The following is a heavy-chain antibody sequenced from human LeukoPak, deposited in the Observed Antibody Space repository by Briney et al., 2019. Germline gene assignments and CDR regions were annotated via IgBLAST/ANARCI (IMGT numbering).Heavy chain of an antibody. CDR3: ARVEASGYDYGAFDY. D-gene: IGHD5-12*01. CDR2: ISSSSSYI. J-gene: IGHJ4*02. Sequence: PGGSLRLSCAASGFTFSSYSMNWVRQAPGKGLEWVSSISSSSSYIYYADSVKGRFTISRDNAKNSLYLQMNSLRAEDTAVYYCARVEASGYDYGAFDYWGQGTLVTVSS. CDR1: GFTFSSYS. V-gene: IGHV3-21*01.